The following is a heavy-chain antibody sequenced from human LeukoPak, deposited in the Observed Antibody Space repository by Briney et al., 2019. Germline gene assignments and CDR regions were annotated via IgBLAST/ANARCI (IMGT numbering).Heavy chain of an antibody. D-gene: IGHD6-13*01. CDR2: INPNSGGT. V-gene: IGHV1-2*02. J-gene: IGHJ4*02. CDR3: ASGASIAAAGTLVDY. CDR1: GYPFTCYF. Sequence: ASVKTSFKTPGYPFTCYFMHLVRPAPGKGAEWMLSINPNSGGTNYAQKFQGRVTMTRDTSISTAHMELSRLRSDDTAVYYCASGASIAAAGTLVDYWGQGTLVTVSS.